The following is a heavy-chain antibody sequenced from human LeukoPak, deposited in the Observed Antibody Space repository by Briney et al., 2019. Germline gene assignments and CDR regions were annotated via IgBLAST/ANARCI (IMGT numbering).Heavy chain of an antibody. J-gene: IGHJ5*02. V-gene: IGHV3-48*02. CDR2: ISSSSSTI. Sequence: GGSLRLSCAASGFTFSSYSMNWVRQAPGKGLEWVSYISSSSSTIYYADFVKGRFTISRDNAKNSLYLQMNSLRDEDTAVYYCARDRGYYGSGSVNWFDPWGQGTLVTVSS. CDR3: ARDRGYYGSGSVNWFDP. CDR1: GFTFSSYS. D-gene: IGHD3-10*01.